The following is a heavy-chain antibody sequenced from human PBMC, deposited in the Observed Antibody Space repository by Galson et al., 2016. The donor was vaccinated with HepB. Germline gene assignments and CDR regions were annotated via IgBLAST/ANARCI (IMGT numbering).Heavy chain of an antibody. J-gene: IGHJ4*02. Sequence: LSLTCSVSGDSISSRNYYWGWIRQPPGKGLDWIGSIYYSGTTYYNPSPQSRVSISPDTSKNQFSLKMFSVTAADTAVFYCVRQTRMITGWSWAYFDNWGQGTLVTVSS. V-gene: IGHV4-39*01. CDR1: GDSISSRNYY. CDR3: VRQTRMITGWSWAYFDN. CDR2: IYYSGTT. D-gene: IGHD6-19*01.